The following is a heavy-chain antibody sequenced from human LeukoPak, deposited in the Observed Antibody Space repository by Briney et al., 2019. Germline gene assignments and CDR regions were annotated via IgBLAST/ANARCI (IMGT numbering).Heavy chain of an antibody. CDR2: INPSGDST. D-gene: IGHD4-17*01. V-gene: IGHV1-46*02. CDR1: GYTFNNSY. Sequence: ASVKVSCKASGYTFNNSYIHWVRQAPGQGLEWMGIINPSGDSTNYSQKFQGRVTMTRDASTSIVHMELSSLRFEDTAVYYCVREGTVTTSAGGYYYYYMDVWGKGTTVTISS. J-gene: IGHJ6*03. CDR3: VREGTVTTSAGGYYYYYMDV.